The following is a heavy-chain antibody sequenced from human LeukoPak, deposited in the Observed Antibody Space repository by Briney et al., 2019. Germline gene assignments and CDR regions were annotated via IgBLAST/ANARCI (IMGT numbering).Heavy chain of an antibody. CDR3: ARGYYDSSTVFWYYYYMDV. CDR2: INHSGST. Sequence: PSETLSLTCAVYGGSFSGYYWSWIRQPPGKGLEWIGEINHSGSTNYNPSLKSRVTISVDTSKNQFSLKLSSVTAADTAVYYCARGYYDSSTVFWYYYYMDVWGKGTTVTVSS. J-gene: IGHJ6*03. D-gene: IGHD3-22*01. V-gene: IGHV4-34*01. CDR1: GGSFSGYY.